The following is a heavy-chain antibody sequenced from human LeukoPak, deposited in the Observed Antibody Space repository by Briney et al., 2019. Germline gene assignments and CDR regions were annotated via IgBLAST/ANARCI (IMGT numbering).Heavy chain of an antibody. CDR1: GGSISSNNYY. V-gene: IGHV4-39*01. CDR3: ARGLSRRGAFDI. CDR2: IYYSGST. J-gene: IGHJ3*02. Sequence: SSETLSLTCTVSGGSISSNNYYWGWIRQPPGKGLEWIGSIYYSGSTYYNPSLKSRVTISVDTSKNQFSLKLSSVTAADTAVYYCARGLSRRGAFDIWGQGTMVTVSS.